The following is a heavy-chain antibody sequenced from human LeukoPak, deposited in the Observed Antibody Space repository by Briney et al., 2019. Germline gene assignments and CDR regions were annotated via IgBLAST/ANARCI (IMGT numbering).Heavy chain of an antibody. V-gene: IGHV3-15*01. CDR3: TTILVVAATWGAFDI. Sequence: AGGSLRLSCAASGFTLSSYAMSWVRQAPGKGLEWVGRIKSKTDGGTTDYAAPVKGRFTISRDDSKNTLYLQMNSLKTEDTAVYYCTTILVVAATWGAFDIWGQGPMVTVSS. CDR2: IKSKTDGGTT. J-gene: IGHJ3*02. CDR1: GFTLSSYA. D-gene: IGHD2-15*01.